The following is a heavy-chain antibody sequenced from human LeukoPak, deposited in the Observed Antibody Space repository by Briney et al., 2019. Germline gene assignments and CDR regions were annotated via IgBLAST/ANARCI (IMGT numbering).Heavy chain of an antibody. CDR3: AAEEYGGNLVMFDY. V-gene: IGHV4-30-2*01. Sequence: PSETLSLTCAVSGCSISSGGYSWGWLRQAPGKGLEWIVYIYHSGSTYYNPSLKSRVTISVDRSKNQFSLKLSSVTAADTALYYCAAEEYGGNLVMFDYWGQGTLVTVSS. CDR2: IYHSGST. J-gene: IGHJ4*02. D-gene: IGHD4-23*01. CDR1: GCSISSGGYS.